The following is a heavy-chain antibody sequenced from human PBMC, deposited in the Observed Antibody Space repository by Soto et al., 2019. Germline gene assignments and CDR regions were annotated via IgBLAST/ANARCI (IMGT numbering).Heavy chain of an antibody. J-gene: IGHJ5*01. CDR2: IYPGDSDT. Sequence: GESLKISCKGSGYRFTDYWIAWVRQMPGKGLEWMGIIYPGDSDTTYSPSFQGQVTISADKSVSTAYLQWSSLKASDAAMYYCARAVGHDHFNWFDPWGQGTLVTVSS. CDR3: ARAVGHDHFNWFDP. D-gene: IGHD1-1*01. V-gene: IGHV5-51*01. CDR1: GYRFTDYW.